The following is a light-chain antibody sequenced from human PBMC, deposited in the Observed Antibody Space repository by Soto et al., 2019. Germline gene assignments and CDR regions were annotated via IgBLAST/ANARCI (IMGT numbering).Light chain of an antibody. V-gene: IGKV1-5*01. CDR3: QQYNSYPWT. Sequence: DIQMTQSPSTLSASVGDRGTLTCRASQFISSWLAWYQQKPGKVPKLLIFHASNLESGVPSRFSGSGSGTEFTLTISRLQPDDFATYYCQQYNSYPWTFGQGTKVEI. CDR1: QFISSW. J-gene: IGKJ1*01. CDR2: HAS.